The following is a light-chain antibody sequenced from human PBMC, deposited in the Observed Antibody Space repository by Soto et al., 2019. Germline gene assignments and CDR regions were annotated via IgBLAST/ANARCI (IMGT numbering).Light chain of an antibody. Sequence: ETGMTQSPDTLSVSPGESATLSCRASQDVSTNLAWFQQKPGQTPRLDLYVASKRATGIPARFSGSGSGRRFSLAISSLQSEDFGVYYCQQYNNWPPYSCGQGTKVEIK. V-gene: IGKV3-15*01. CDR3: QQYNNWPPYS. J-gene: IGKJ2*03. CDR2: VAS. CDR1: QDVSTN.